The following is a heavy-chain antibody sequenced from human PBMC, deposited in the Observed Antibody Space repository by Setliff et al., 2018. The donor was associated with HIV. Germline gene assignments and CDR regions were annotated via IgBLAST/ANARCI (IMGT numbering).Heavy chain of an antibody. D-gene: IGHD3-16*01. V-gene: IGHV4-61*09. CDR1: GDSISSGSYY. Sequence: SETLSLTCSVSGDSISSGSYYWSWIRLPAGKGLEWIGQIHTTGSTNYNPSLKSRVTISMDTSKNQFSLNLSSVTATDTAVYYCAKRTFGSGRLDPWGQGSLVTVSS. CDR3: AKRTFGSGRLDP. CDR2: IHTTGST. J-gene: IGHJ5*02.